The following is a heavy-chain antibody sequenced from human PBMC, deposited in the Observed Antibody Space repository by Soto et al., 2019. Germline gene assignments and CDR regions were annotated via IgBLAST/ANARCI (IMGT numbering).Heavy chain of an antibody. V-gene: IGHV3-23*01. Sequence: SLRLSCAASGFTFSSYAMSWVRQAPGKGLEWVSAISGSGGSTYDADSVKGRFTISRDNSKNTLYLQMNSLRAEDTAVYYCARDQLYYNDISGRPLNAFDVWGQGTMVTVSS. CDR2: ISGSGGST. D-gene: IGHD3-22*01. CDR3: ARDQLYYNDISGRPLNAFDV. CDR1: GFTFSSYA. J-gene: IGHJ3*01.